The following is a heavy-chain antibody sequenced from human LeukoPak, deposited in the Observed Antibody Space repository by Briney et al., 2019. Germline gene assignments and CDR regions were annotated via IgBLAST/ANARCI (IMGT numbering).Heavy chain of an antibody. CDR1: GGSISSYY. CDR2: IYYSGST. V-gene: IGHV4-59*01. Sequence: PSETLSLTCTVSGGSISSYYWSWIRQPPGKGLEWIGYIYYSGSTNYNPSLKSQVTISVGRSKNQFSLKLGPVTAADTALYFLPGGGGSDAFNIWGKGKMSPSLQ. D-gene: IGHD3-16*01. CDR3: PGGGGSDAFNI. J-gene: IGHJ3*02.